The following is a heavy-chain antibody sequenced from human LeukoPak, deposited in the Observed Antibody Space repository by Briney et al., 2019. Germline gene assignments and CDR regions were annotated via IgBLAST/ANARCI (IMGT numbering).Heavy chain of an antibody. J-gene: IGHJ6*02. Sequence: SQTLSLTCTVSGGSISSGSYYWSWIRQPAGRGLEWIGRIYTSGSTNNNPSLKSRVTISVNTAKNQFSLKLSSLTAADTAVYYCAREVRHSSSYGIDVWGQGTTVTVSS. V-gene: IGHV4-61*02. CDR3: AREVRHSSSYGIDV. CDR2: IYTSGST. CDR1: GGSISSGSYY. D-gene: IGHD6-13*01.